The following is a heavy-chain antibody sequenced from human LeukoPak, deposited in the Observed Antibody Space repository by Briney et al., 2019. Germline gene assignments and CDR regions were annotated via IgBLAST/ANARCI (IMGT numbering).Heavy chain of an antibody. CDR1: GFTFSTFA. V-gene: IGHV3-23*01. D-gene: IGHD3-16*02. CDR2: IFPSGGEI. J-gene: IGHJ4*02. CDR3: ARDYLYPY. Sequence: GGSLRLSCAASGFTFSTFAMIWVRQPPGKGLEWVSSIFPSGGEIHYADSVRGRFTISRDNSKSTLSLQMNSLRAEDTAVYYCARDYLYPYWGQGTLVTVSS.